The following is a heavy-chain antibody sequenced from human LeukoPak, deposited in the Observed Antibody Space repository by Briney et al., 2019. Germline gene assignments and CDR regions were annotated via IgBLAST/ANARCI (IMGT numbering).Heavy chain of an antibody. CDR2: INTDGSST. Sequence: GGSLRPSCAASGFTFSSYWMHWVRQTPGKGLVWVSRINTDGSSTSYADSVKGRFTISGDNSKNTVYLQMNSLRAEDTAVYYCARRAYGMDVWGQGTTVTVSS. CDR3: ARRAYGMDV. V-gene: IGHV3-74*01. J-gene: IGHJ6*02. CDR1: GFTFSSYW.